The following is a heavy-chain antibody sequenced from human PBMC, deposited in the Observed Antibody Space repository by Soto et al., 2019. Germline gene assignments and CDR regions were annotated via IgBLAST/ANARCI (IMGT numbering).Heavy chain of an antibody. V-gene: IGHV3-23*01. Sequence: PGGSLRLSCAASGFTFSSYAMSWIRQAPGKGLEWVSAISGSGGSTYYADSVKGRFTISRDNSKNTLYLQMNSLRVEDTAVYYCAKVWPSYDSSGYVDYWGQGXLVTVYS. CDR3: AKVWPSYDSSGYVDY. CDR1: GFTFSSYA. D-gene: IGHD3-22*01. J-gene: IGHJ4*02. CDR2: ISGSGGST.